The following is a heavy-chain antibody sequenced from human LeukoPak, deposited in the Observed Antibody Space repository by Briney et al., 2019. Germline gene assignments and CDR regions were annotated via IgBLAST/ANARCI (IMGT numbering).Heavy chain of an antibody. J-gene: IGHJ6*03. CDR2: IHYSGST. CDR3: ARVEEGYGSGRRENYYYYYMDV. V-gene: IGHV4-59*01. Sequence: SETLSLTCTVSGGSIRSYYWSWIRQPPGKGLEWIGYIHYSGSTNYKPSLKSRVTISVDTSKNQFSLKLSSVTAADTAVCYCARVEEGYGSGRRENYYYYYMDVWGKGTTLTISS. D-gene: IGHD3-10*01. CDR1: GGSIRSYY.